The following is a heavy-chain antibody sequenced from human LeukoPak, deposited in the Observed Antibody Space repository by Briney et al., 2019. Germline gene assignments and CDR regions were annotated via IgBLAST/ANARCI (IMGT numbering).Heavy chain of an antibody. V-gene: IGHV3-30*04. CDR3: ARDEGRVQLWFFDY. CDR2: ISYDGSNK. J-gene: IGHJ4*02. CDR1: GFTFSSYA. Sequence: GGSLRLSCAASGFTFSSYAMHWVRQAPGKGLEWVAVISYDGSNKYYADSVKGRFTISRDNSKNTLYLQMNSPRAEDTAVYYCARDEGRVQLWFFDYWGQGTLVTVSS. D-gene: IGHD5-18*01.